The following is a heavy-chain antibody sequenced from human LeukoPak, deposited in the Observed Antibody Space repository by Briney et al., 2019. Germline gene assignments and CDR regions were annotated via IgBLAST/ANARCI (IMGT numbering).Heavy chain of an antibody. Sequence: GGSLRLSCAASGFTFDDYAMHWVRQAPGKGLEWVSGISWNSGSIGYADSVKGRFTISRDNAKNSLYLQMNSLRAEDTALYYCAKDYKWGSGYDGWGQGTLVTVPS. J-gene: IGHJ4*02. V-gene: IGHV3-9*01. D-gene: IGHD5-12*01. CDR1: GFTFDDYA. CDR3: AKDYKWGSGYDG. CDR2: ISWNSGSI.